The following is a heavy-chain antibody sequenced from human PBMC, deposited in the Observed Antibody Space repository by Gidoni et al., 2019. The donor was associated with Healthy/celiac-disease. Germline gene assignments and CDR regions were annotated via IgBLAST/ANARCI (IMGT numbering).Heavy chain of an antibody. CDR3: ARHKSGSYGNWFDP. D-gene: IGHD1-26*01. CDR2: IYYSGST. CDR1: GGSISSSSDY. Sequence: QLQLQESGPGLVKPSEKLSLTCAVSGGSISSSSDYWGWIRQPTGNGLEWIGSIYYSGSTYYNPSLKSLGTISLDTSKNQFSLKLISLTAADTAVYYCARHKSGSYGNWFDPWGQGTLVTVSS. J-gene: IGHJ5*02. V-gene: IGHV4-39*01.